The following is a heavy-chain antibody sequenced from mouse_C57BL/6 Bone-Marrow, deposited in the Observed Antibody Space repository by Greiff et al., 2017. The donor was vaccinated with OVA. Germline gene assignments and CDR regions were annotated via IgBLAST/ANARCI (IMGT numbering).Heavy chain of an antibody. CDR3: VRHDVDWYFDV. V-gene: IGHV10-1*01. J-gene: IGHJ1*03. CDR1: GFSFNTYA. CDR2: IRSKSNNYAT. D-gene: IGHD2-3*01. Sequence: EVKLVESGGGLVQPKGSLKLSCAASGFSFNTYAMNWVRQAPGKGVEWVARIRSKSNNYATYYAESVKDRFTISRDDSESMLYMQMNNLKTEDTAMYYCVRHDVDWYFDVWGTGTTVTVSS.